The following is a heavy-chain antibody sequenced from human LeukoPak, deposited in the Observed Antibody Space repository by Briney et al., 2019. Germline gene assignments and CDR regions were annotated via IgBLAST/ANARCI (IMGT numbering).Heavy chain of an antibody. CDR1: GDSISSSSYS. D-gene: IGHD6-19*01. CDR2: IYSNGNT. Sequence: SETLSLTCTVSGDSISSSSYSWGWIRQPPGTGLEWIGSIYSNGNTYYNPSLNNRVTISVDTSKNQFSLKLSSVTAAETAVYYCARWARGGSGDFDHWGQGTLVTVSS. J-gene: IGHJ4*02. CDR3: ARWARGGSGDFDH. V-gene: IGHV4-39*01.